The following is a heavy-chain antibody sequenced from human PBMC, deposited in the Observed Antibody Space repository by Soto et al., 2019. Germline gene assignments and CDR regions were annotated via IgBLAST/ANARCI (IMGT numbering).Heavy chain of an antibody. CDR2: INDRGSI. Sequence: QVQLQQWGAGPLRPLETLSLTCGVSGGSFSGYYWAWIRQSPGKGLEWIGEINDRGSINYNPSLNSRVSISVDTSKNHYALNLRSVTAADTAVYYCARESHDILTGPPWVWYFDLWGRGTLVPVSS. J-gene: IGHJ2*01. CDR3: ARESHDILTGPPWVWYFDL. V-gene: IGHV4-34*01. D-gene: IGHD3-9*01. CDR1: GGSFSGYY.